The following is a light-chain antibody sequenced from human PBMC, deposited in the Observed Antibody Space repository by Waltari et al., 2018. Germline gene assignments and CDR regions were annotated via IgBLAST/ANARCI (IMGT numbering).Light chain of an antibody. CDR1: SGHSFYP. CDR3: QTWGTGTWV. V-gene: IGLV4-69*01. Sequence: QLVLTQSPSASASLGASVKLSCTLSSGHSFYPIAWHQQQPEKGPRFLMKVNNDGSHMKGDGIPDRFSGSSSGAERYLTISSRQSEDEADYYCQTWGTGTWVFGGGTKLTVL. J-gene: IGLJ3*02. CDR2: VNNDGSH.